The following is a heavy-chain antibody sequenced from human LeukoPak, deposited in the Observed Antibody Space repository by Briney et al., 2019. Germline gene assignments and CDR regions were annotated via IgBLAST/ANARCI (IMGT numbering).Heavy chain of an antibody. CDR3: ARVQIAAAGYYYYYGMDV. CDR1: GYTFTGYF. V-gene: IGHV1-2*02. Sequence: ASVKVSCKASGYTFTGYFMHWVRQAPGQGLEWMGWINPNSGGTNYAQKFQGRVTMTRDTSISTAYMELSRLRSDDTAVYYCARVQIAAAGYYYYYGMDVWGQGTTVTVSS. D-gene: IGHD6-13*01. CDR2: INPNSGGT. J-gene: IGHJ6*02.